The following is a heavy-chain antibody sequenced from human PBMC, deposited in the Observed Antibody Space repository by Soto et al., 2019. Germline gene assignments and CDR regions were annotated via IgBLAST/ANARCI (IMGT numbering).Heavy chain of an antibody. CDR3: ATYRYAAYDLDY. D-gene: IGHD5-12*01. CDR2: IKQDGSVK. V-gene: IGHV3-7*03. Sequence: PGGSLRLSCAASGFTFTNYWMSWVRQAPGKGLEWVAKIKQDGSVKEYVDSVKGRFTISRDNADSSLFLVMNSLRAEDTAVYYCATYRYAAYDLDYWGQGTLVTVSS. CDR1: GFTFTNYW. J-gene: IGHJ4*02.